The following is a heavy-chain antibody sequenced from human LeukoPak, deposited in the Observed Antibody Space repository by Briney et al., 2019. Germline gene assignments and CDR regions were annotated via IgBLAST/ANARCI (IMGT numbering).Heavy chain of an antibody. CDR1: GFTFSSYA. J-gene: IGHJ4*02. CDR2: ISWNSGSI. D-gene: IGHD3-9*01. Sequence: GGSLRLSCAASGFTFSSYAMSWVRQAPGKGLEWVSGISWNSGSIGYADSVKGRFTISRDNAKNSLYLQMNSLRAEDTALYYCAKGSYDILTGYRDYWGQGTLVTVSS. V-gene: IGHV3-9*01. CDR3: AKGSYDILTGYRDY.